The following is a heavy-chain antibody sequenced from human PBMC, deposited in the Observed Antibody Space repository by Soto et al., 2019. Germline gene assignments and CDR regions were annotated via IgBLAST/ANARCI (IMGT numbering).Heavy chain of an antibody. CDR3: ARSVVGVGRAQKKNLYFDG. CDR2: TFSNDER. V-gene: IGHV2-26*01. Sequence: QVTLKESGPVLVKPTETLTLTCTVSGFSLSYAGMGVSWIRQPPGKALEWLAHTFSNDERSYTTSLRTRLTISKDTSKSQVVLTMTNMDPVDTATYYCARSVVGVGRAQKKNLYFDGWGPGILVTVSS. D-gene: IGHD2-2*01. J-gene: IGHJ4*02. CDR1: GFSLSYAGMG.